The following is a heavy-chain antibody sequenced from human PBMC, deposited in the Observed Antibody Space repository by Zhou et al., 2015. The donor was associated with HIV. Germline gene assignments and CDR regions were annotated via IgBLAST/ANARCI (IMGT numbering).Heavy chain of an antibody. CDR3: ARVTGRLWSY. CDR2: IVPYFGPA. Sequence: QVQLVQSGAEVKKPGSSVKVSCKASGGTFNKHGISWVRQAPGQGLEWMGGIVPYFGPANYAQNFQGRATITADRSTNTVYMELSSLRSEDTAVYYCARVTGRLWSYWGQGTLVTVSS. J-gene: IGHJ4*02. V-gene: IGHV1-69*06. CDR1: GGTFNKHG. D-gene: IGHD2-21*01.